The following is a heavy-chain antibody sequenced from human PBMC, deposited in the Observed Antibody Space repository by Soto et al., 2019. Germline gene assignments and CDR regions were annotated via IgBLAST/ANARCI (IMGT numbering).Heavy chain of an antibody. CDR1: GYTFTSYY. CDR2: INPSGGST. Sequence: ASVKVSCKASGYTFTSYYMHWVRQAPGQGLEWMGIINPSGGSTSYAQKFQGRVTMTRDTSTSTVYMELSSLRSEDTAVYYCARDRYYDFWSGYYHNRNYGMDVWGQVTTVTVS. J-gene: IGHJ6*02. V-gene: IGHV1-46*01. CDR3: ARDRYYDFWSGYYHNRNYGMDV. D-gene: IGHD3-3*01.